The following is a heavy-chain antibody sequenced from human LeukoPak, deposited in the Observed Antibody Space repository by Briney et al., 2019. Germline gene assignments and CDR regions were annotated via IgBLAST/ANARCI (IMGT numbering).Heavy chain of an antibody. D-gene: IGHD6-13*01. J-gene: IGHJ4*02. CDR2: ISYDGSNK. CDR1: GFTFSSYA. Sequence: PGGSLRLSCAASGFTFSSYAMHWVRQAPGKGLEWVAVISYDGSNKYYADSVKGRFTISRDNSKNTLYLQMNSLRAEDTAVYYCARDHPGSSSFDYWGQGTLVTVSS. CDR3: ARDHPGSSSFDY. V-gene: IGHV3-30-3*01.